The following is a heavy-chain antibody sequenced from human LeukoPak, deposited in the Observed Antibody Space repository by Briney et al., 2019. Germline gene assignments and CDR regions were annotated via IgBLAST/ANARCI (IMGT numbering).Heavy chain of an antibody. CDR2: IYPGDTDT. J-gene: IGHJ3*02. D-gene: IGHD3-10*01. CDR3: ARRDLGYDSGTYYTFDI. V-gene: IGHV5-51*01. Sequence: GESLKISCKGSGYSFTTYWIGWVRQMPGKGLEWVGIIYPGDTDTRYSPSFQGQVTISADKSISTAYLQWSSLKASDTAMYYCARRDLGYDSGTYYTFDIWGQGTMVTVSS. CDR1: GYSFTTYW.